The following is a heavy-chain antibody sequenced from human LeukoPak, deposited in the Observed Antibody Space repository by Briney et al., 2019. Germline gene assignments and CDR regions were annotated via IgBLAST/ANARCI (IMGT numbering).Heavy chain of an antibody. D-gene: IGHD6-13*01. CDR1: GGSFSGYY. V-gene: IGHV4-34*01. CDR3: ARDHTDSSSWYGWFDP. Sequence: SETLSLTCAVYGGSFSGYYWSWIRQPPGKGLEWIGEINHSGSTNYNPSLKGRVTISVDTSKNQFSLKLSSVTAADTAVYYCARDHTDSSSWYGWFDPWGQGTLVTVSS. J-gene: IGHJ5*02. CDR2: INHSGST.